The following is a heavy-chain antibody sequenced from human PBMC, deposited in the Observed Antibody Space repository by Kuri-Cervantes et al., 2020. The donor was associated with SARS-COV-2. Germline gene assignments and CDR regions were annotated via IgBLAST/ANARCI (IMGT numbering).Heavy chain of an antibody. Sequence: GSLRLSCAVSGGSISSSNWWSWVRQPPGKGLEWIGEIYHSGSTNYNPSLKSRVTISVDKSKNQFSLKLSSVTAADTAVYYCARDNVLFSGSGFDYWGQGTLVTVSS. J-gene: IGHJ4*02. CDR3: ARDNVLFSGSGFDY. CDR2: IYHSGST. CDR1: GGSISSSNW. V-gene: IGHV4-4*02. D-gene: IGHD1-26*01.